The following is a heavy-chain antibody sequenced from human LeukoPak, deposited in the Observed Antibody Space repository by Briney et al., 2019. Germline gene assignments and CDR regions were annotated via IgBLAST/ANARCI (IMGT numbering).Heavy chain of an antibody. CDR2: IHYSGSS. V-gene: IGHV4-59*03. CDR1: GDSTSNLY. CDR3: ALAPNSNWFDF. D-gene: IGHD2-8*01. Sequence: SETLSLTCTVSGDSTSNLYWNWIRQSPGKGLEWIGNIHYSGSSVYNPSLKSRGTISIDTSRRQFFLKLASVTAADTAVYFCALAPNSNWFDFWGPGTLVTVSS. J-gene: IGHJ5*01.